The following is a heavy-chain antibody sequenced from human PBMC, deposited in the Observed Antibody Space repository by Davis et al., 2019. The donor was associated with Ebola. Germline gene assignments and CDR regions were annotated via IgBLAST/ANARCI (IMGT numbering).Heavy chain of an antibody. CDR1: GFTFSSYA. J-gene: IGHJ6*02. CDR3: TRYYDFWYYYYGMDV. CDR2: IRSKAYGGTT. V-gene: IGHV3-49*04. Sequence: GGSLRLSCEGTGFTFSSYAMSWVRQAPGKGLEWVGFIRSKAYGGTTEYAASVKGRFTISRDDSKSIAYLQMNSLKTEDTAVYYCTRYYDFWYYYYGMDVWGQGTTVTVSS. D-gene: IGHD3-3*01.